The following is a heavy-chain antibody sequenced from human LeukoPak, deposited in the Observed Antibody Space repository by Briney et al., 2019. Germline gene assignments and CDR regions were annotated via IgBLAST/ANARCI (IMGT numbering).Heavy chain of an antibody. V-gene: IGHV4-34*01. CDR1: GGSFSGYY. CDR3: ARQKWLRLDAFDI. J-gene: IGHJ3*02. Sequence: SETLSLTCAVYGGSFSGYYWSWIRQPPGKGLEWIGEINHSGSTNYNPSLKSRVTISVDTSKNQFSLKLSSVTAADTAMYYCARQKWLRLDAFDIWGQGTMVTVSS. CDR2: INHSGST. D-gene: IGHD5-12*01.